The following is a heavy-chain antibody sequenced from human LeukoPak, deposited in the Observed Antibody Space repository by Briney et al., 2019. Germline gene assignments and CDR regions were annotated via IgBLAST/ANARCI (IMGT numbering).Heavy chain of an antibody. CDR1: GFTFITYG. J-gene: IGHJ4*02. V-gene: IGHV3-30*18. Sequence: GGSLRLPCAASGFTFITYGMHWVRQAPGKGLEGGAVISYDGSNKYYADSVKGRFTISRDNSKNTLYLQMNSLRAEDTAVYYCAKTRYGGIAAAGAFDYWGQGTLVTVSS. CDR3: AKTRYGGIAAAGAFDY. D-gene: IGHD6-13*01. CDR2: ISYDGSNK.